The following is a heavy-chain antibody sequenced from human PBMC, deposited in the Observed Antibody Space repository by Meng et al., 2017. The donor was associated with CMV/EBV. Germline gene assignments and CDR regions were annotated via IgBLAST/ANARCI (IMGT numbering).Heavy chain of an antibody. Sequence: VARVGSGGRVGQPGRSLRLSCAASGFTFSSYAMHWVRQAPGKGLEWVAVISYDGSNKYYADSVKGRFTISRDNSKNTLYLQMNSLRAEDTAVYYCARDRLRGNNWFDPWGQGTLVTVSS. V-gene: IGHV3-30-3*01. J-gene: IGHJ5*02. D-gene: IGHD3-10*01. CDR3: ARDRLRGNNWFDP. CDR1: GFTFSSYA. CDR2: ISYDGSNK.